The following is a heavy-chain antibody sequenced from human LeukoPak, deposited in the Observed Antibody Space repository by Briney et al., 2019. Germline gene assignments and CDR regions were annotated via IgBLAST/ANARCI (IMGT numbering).Heavy chain of an antibody. Sequence: ASVKVSCKVSGYTFTGYYMHWVRPAPGQGLEWMGWINPNSGGTNYAQKFQGRVTMTRDTSISTAYMELSRLRSDDTAVYYCARETDELMVYATEYFQHWGQGTLVTVSS. J-gene: IGHJ1*01. CDR3: ARETDELMVYATEYFQH. CDR2: INPNSGGT. D-gene: IGHD2-8*01. V-gene: IGHV1-2*02. CDR1: GYTFTGYY.